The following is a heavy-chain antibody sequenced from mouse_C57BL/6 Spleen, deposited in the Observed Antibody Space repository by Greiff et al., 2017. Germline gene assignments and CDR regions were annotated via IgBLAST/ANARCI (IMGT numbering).Heavy chain of an antibody. CDR2: ISSGSSTI. V-gene: IGHV5-17*01. D-gene: IGHD4-1*01. J-gene: IGHJ4*01. CDR3: ARNWYYDMDY. Sequence: EVKLVESGGGLVKPGGSLKLSCAASGFTFSDYGMHWVRQAPEKGLEWVAYISSGSSTIYYADTVKGRFTLSRDNAKNTLFLQMTSLRSEDMAMYYCARNWYYDMDYWGQGTSVTVSS. CDR1: GFTFSDYG.